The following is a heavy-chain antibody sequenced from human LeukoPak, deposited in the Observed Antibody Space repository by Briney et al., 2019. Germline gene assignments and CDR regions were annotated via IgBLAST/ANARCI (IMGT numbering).Heavy chain of an antibody. J-gene: IGHJ4*02. CDR2: ISGDGGTT. CDR3: AKDLRGQYSSSYYALDY. D-gene: IGHD6-13*01. Sequence: GGSLRHSCAASGFTFHDYAMHWVRQAPGKGLEWVSLISGDGGTTYYADSVKGRFTMSRENSKNSLYLQMNSLRTEDTALYYCAKDLRGQYSSSYYALDYWGQGTLVTVSS. CDR1: GFTFHDYA. V-gene: IGHV3-43*02.